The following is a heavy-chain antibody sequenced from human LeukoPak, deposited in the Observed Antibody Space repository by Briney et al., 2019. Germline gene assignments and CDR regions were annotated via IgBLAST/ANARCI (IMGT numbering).Heavy chain of an antibody. D-gene: IGHD6-13*01. CDR2: IYHSGST. J-gene: IGHJ6*03. Sequence: SETLSLTCTVSGGSISSGGYYWSWIRQPPGKGLEWIGYIYHSGSTYYNPSLKSRVTISVDRSKNQFSLKLSSVTAADTAVYYCASGTAAAGTTYHYYYMDVWGKGTTVTVSS. CDR3: ASGTAAAGTTYHYYYMDV. V-gene: IGHV4-30-2*01. CDR1: GGSISSGGYY.